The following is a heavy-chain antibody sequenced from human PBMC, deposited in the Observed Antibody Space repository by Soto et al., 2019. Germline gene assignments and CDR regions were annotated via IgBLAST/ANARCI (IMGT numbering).Heavy chain of an antibody. D-gene: IGHD3-22*01. CDR1: GFTFSDYG. V-gene: IGHV3-64*02. CDR2: ISSNGDRT. J-gene: IGHJ4*02. CDR3: ARVFYDRSGYYYDY. Sequence: GSLRLSCVASGFTFSDYGMHWVRQAPWKGLEYVSSISSNGDRTYSIDSVRGRFTISRDNSKNTLYLQMGSLRAEDMAVYYCARVFYDRSGYYYDYWGQGALVTVSS.